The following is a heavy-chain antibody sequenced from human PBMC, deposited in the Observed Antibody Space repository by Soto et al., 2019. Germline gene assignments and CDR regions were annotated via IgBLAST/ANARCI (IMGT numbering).Heavy chain of an antibody. J-gene: IGHJ6*02. CDR3: ARVAVRGVYYYYGMDL. CDR1: GGSISSGDYY. V-gene: IGHV4-30-4*01. Sequence: SETLSLTCTVSGGSISSGDYYWSWIRQPPGKGLEWIGYIYYSGSTYYNPSLKSRVTISVDTSKNQFSLKLSSVTAADTAVYYCARVAVRGVYYYYGMDLRGQGTSVTGSS. CDR2: IYYSGST. D-gene: IGHD3-10*01.